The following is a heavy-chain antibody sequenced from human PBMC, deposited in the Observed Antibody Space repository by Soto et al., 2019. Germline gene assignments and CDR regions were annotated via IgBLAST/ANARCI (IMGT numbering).Heavy chain of an antibody. Sequence: QVQLVQSGAEVKTSGASVKVSCRASGYTFTRNPMHWVRPAPGQRLEWMGWINTANGNKKYAENFQGRVSISTDTSATTAYMELNSLRFEDTAVYYCATESEGGGYFDIWGQGTRVTVSS. V-gene: IGHV1-3*04. CDR1: GYTFTRNP. CDR3: ATESEGGGYFDI. CDR2: INTANGNK. D-gene: IGHD1-26*01. J-gene: IGHJ3*02.